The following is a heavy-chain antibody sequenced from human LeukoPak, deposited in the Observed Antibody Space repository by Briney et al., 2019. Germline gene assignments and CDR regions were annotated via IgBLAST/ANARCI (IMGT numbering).Heavy chain of an antibody. CDR3: ARVFPRIAAAGKGWFDP. D-gene: IGHD6-13*01. Sequence: SESLSLTCAVYGGSFSGYYWSWIRQPPGKGLEWIGEINDSGSTNYYPSLKSRATISVDTSKNQFSLRLSSVTAADTAVYYCARVFPRIAAAGKGWFDPWGQGTLVT. V-gene: IGHV4-34*01. J-gene: IGHJ5*02. CDR1: GGSFSGYY. CDR2: INDSGST.